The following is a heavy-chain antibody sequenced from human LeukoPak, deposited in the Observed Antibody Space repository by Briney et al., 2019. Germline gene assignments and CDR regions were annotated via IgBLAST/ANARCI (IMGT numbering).Heavy chain of an antibody. CDR2: IYNGGNK. V-gene: IGHV3-53*01. CDR3: ASRHCSGGGCYFAGADPFDY. D-gene: IGHD2-15*01. CDR1: GFTVSSTY. J-gene: IGHJ4*02. Sequence: GGSLRLSCAASGFTVSSTYMSWVRQAPGKGLEWVSVIYNGGNKYYIDSVKGRFTISRDTSKNTLYLQMNSLRAEDTAVYHCASRHCSGGGCYFAGADPFDYWGQGTLVTVSS.